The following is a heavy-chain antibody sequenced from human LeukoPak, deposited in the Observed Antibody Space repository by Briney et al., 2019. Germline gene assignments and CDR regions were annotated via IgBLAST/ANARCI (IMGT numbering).Heavy chain of an antibody. J-gene: IGHJ4*02. V-gene: IGHV3-23*01. CDR3: AKGPFTVYSSSWYGGYYFDY. Sequence: GGSLRLSCAASGFTFSSYAMSWVRQAPGKGLEWVSAISGSGGSTYYADPVKGRFTISRDNSKNTLYLQMNSLRAEDTAVYYCAKGPFTVYSSSWYGGYYFDYWGQGTLVTVSS. D-gene: IGHD6-13*01. CDR1: GFTFSSYA. CDR2: ISGSGGST.